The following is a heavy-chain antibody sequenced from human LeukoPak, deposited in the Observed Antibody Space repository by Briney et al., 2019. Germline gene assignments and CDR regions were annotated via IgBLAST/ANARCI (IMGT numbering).Heavy chain of an antibody. V-gene: IGHV4-59*01. CDR2: IYYGGST. J-gene: IGHJ4*02. CDR1: GGSISSYY. Sequence: SETLSLTCTVSGGSISSYYWSWIRQPPGKGLEWIGYIYYGGSTNYNPSLKSRVTISVDTSKNQFSLKLSSVTAADTAVYYCASQDGLLRFDYWGQGTLVTVSS. CDR3: ASQDGLLRFDY. D-gene: IGHD2-15*01.